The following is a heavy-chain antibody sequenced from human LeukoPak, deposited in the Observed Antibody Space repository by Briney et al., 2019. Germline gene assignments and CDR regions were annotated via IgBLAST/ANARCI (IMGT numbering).Heavy chain of an antibody. CDR2: ITMNSVRI. D-gene: IGHD2-2*01. Sequence: XXXVRQAPGKGXEWVSYITMNSVRIYADSVKGRFTISRDNDKNSVYLQMNTLRDEDTAVYYCTRGRYQFLGPNDCWGQGSQVTVSS. CDR3: TRGRYQFLGPNDC. J-gene: IGHJ4*02. V-gene: IGHV3-48*02.